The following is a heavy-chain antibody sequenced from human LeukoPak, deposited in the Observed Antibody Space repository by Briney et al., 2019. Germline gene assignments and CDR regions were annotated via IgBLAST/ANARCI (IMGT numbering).Heavy chain of an antibody. V-gene: IGHV3-33*08. D-gene: IGHD3-22*01. CDR1: GFTFSSYG. Sequence: PGGSLRLSCAASGFTFSSYGMHWVRQAPGKGLEWVAVIWYDGSNKYYADSVKGRFTISRDNSKNTLYLQMNSLRAEDTAVYYCARDSTIVVRAPDYWGQGTLVTVSS. CDR3: ARDSTIVVRAPDY. J-gene: IGHJ4*02. CDR2: IWYDGSNK.